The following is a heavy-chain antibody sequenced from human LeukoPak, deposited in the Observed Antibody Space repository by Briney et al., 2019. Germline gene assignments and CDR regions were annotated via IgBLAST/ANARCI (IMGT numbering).Heavy chain of an antibody. Sequence: TLSLTCTVSGVSISDYYWSWIRQPPGKALEWLALIDWDDDKFYSTSLKTRVTISKDTSKNQVVLTMTNMDPVDTATYYCARIQAYGGNSEGNYFNYWGQGTLVTVSS. CDR1: GVSISDYY. CDR2: IDWDDDK. V-gene: IGHV2-70*18. D-gene: IGHD4-23*01. CDR3: ARIQAYGGNSEGNYFNY. J-gene: IGHJ4*02.